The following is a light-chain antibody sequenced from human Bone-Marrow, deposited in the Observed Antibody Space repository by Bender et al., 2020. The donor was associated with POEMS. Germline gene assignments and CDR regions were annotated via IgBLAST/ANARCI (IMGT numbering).Light chain of an antibody. CDR1: DIGRKS. CDR3: QVWDNNSEHPVV. V-gene: IGLV3-21*02. CDR2: DDN. Sequence: SYVLTQPRSVSVAPGQTATITCGGDDIGRKSVHWYQQNPGQAPLLVVYDDNDRPSGIPDRLSGSISGDTATLTISRVEAGDEADYHCQVWDNNSEHPVVFGGGTKLTVL. J-gene: IGLJ2*01.